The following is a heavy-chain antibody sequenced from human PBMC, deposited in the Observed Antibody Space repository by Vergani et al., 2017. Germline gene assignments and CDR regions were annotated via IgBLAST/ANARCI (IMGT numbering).Heavy chain of an antibody. J-gene: IGHJ3*02. CDR3: VRDQVTMLRGSDALDI. CDR2: IRSKAYGQAT. D-gene: IGHD3-10*01. V-gene: IGHV3-49*03. CDR1: GFTFGYYA. Sequence: EVQLVESGGDLVQPGRSLRLSCTASGFTFGYYAMDWFRQAPGQGLEWVGGIRSKAYGQATIYAASVKGRFTISRDDSKNIAYLQMNNLQTEDTAMYYCVRDQVTMLRGSDALDIWGQGTMVTVSS.